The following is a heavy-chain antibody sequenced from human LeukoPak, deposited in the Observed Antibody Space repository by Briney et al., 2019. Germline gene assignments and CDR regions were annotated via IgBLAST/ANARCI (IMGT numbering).Heavy chain of an antibody. D-gene: IGHD3-10*01. CDR3: ARDGSITMVRGVIDHGYGLDY. J-gene: IGHJ4*02. V-gene: IGHV3-23*01. Sequence: GGSLRLSCAASGFTFNTYTMNWVRQAPGKGLEWVSAISGSGGSTYYADSVKGRFTISRDNSKNTLYLQMNSLRAEDTAVYYCARDGSITMVRGVIDHGYGLDYWGQGTLVTVSS. CDR2: ISGSGGST. CDR1: GFTFNTYT.